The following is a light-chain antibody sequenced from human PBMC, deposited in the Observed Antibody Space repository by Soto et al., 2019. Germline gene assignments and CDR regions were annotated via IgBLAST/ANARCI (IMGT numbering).Light chain of an antibody. V-gene: IGLV2-14*01. CDR1: SSDVGGYNY. J-gene: IGLJ1*01. Sequence: QSVLTQPASVSGSPGQSIPISCTVTSSDVGGYNYVSWYQQHPGKAPKLMISEVSNRPSGISNRFSGSKSGNTASLTISGLQADDEADYYFSSCTSSTTYVFGTGTKVTVL. CDR3: SSCTSSTTYV. CDR2: EVS.